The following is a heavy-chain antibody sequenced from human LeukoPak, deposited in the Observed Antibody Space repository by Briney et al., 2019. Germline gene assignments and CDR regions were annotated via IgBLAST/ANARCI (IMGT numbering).Heavy chain of an antibody. V-gene: IGHV4-30-4*01. CDR1: GGSISSGDYY. CDR2: IYYSGST. Sequence: SETLSLTCTVSGGSISSGDYYWSWIRQPPGKGLEWIGYIYYSGSTYYNPSLKSRVTISVDTSKNQFSLKLSSVTAADTAVYYCARAPHYDYGDYYYGMDVWGQGTTVTVSS. J-gene: IGHJ6*02. CDR3: ARAPHYDYGDYYYGMDV. D-gene: IGHD4-17*01.